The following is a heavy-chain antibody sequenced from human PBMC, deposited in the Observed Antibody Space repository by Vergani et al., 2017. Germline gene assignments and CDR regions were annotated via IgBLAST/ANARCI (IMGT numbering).Heavy chain of an antibody. CDR2: INPSGGST. J-gene: IGHJ4*02. D-gene: IGHD2-2*01. CDR3: ARARYCSSTSCSYFDY. V-gene: IGHV1-46*03. Sequence: QVQLVQSGAEVKKPGASVEVSCKASGYTFTSYYMHWVRQAPGQGPEWMGIINPSGGSTSYAQKFQGRVTMTRDTSTSTVYMELSSLRSEDTAVYYCARARYCSSTSCSYFDYWGQGTLVTVSS. CDR1: GYTFTSYY.